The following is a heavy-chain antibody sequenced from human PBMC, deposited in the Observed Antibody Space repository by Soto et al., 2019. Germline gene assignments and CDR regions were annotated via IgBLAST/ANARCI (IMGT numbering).Heavy chain of an antibody. J-gene: IGHJ4*02. CDR3: ARGAYYYDSSGYYYTFDY. CDR2: IIPIFGTA. V-gene: IGHV1-69*13. D-gene: IGHD3-22*01. Sequence: SVKVSCKASGGTFSSYAISWVRQAPGQGLEWMGGIIPIFGTANYAQKFQGRVTITADGSTSTAYMELSSLRSEDTAVYYCARGAYYYDSSGYYYTFDYWGQGTLVTVSS. CDR1: GGTFSSYA.